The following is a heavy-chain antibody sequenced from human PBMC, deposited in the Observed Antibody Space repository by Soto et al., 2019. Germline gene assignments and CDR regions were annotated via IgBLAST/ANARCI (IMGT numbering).Heavy chain of an antibody. Sequence: QVQLVQSGAEVKKAGSSVKVSCNVSGGTFNTFAISWVRQAPGQGLEWMGGIIPILGPAFYAQKFQGRVTITADKSTNAAYLELSSLRSEDTAVDYCARAAKRYFDYWGQGTLVTVSS. CDR3: ARAAKRYFDY. CDR1: GGTFNTFA. J-gene: IGHJ4*02. V-gene: IGHV1-69*06. CDR2: IIPILGPA.